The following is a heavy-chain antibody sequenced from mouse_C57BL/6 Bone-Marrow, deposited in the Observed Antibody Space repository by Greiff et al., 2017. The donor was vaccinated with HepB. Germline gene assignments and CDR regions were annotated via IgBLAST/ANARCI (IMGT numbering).Heavy chain of an antibody. Sequence: EVQLVESGGDLVKPGGSLKLSCAASGFTFSSYGMSWVRQTPDKRLEWVATISSGGSYTYYPDSVKGRFTISRDNAKNTLYLQMSSLKSEDTAMYYCARQDYYGRDYWGQGTTLTVSS. CDR1: GFTFSSYG. CDR2: ISSGGSYT. J-gene: IGHJ2*01. V-gene: IGHV5-6*01. CDR3: ARQDYYGRDY. D-gene: IGHD1-2*01.